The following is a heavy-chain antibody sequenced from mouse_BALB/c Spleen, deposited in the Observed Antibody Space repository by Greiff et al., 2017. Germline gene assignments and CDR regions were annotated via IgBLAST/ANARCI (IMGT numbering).Heavy chain of an antibody. Sequence: VQLQESGPGLVAPSQSLSITCTVSGFSLTSYGVHWVRQPPGKGLEWLGVIWAGGSTNYNSALMSRLSISKDNSKSQVFLKMNSLQTDDTAMYCCDTHYYALDYWGQGTLVTVSA. CDR2: IWAGGST. J-gene: IGHJ3*01. CDR1: GFSLTSYG. D-gene: IGHD1-2*01. V-gene: IGHV2-9*02. CDR3: DTHYYALDY.